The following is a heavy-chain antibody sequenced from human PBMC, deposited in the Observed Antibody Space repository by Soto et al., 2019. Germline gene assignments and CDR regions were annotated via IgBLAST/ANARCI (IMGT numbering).Heavy chain of an antibody. V-gene: IGHV4-39*01. Sequence: QLQLQESGPGVVKPSETLSLTCSVSGGSISSGSYYWGWIRQTPGRGLEWIASMYHGGTTYSNPSLKSRVTISVDTSKNQFSLRLTSVTAAVTAVYYCARRGVRAAATNGFDPWGQGTLVTVSS. J-gene: IGHJ5*02. CDR2: MYHGGTT. CDR3: ARRGVRAAATNGFDP. D-gene: IGHD6-13*01. CDR1: GGSISSGSYY.